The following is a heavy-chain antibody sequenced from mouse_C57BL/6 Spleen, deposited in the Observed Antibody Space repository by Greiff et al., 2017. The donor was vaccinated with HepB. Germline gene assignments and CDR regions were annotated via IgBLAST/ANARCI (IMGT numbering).Heavy chain of an antibody. CDR2: FHPYNDDT. Sequence: VKLVESGAELVKPGASVKMSCKASGYTFTTYPIEWMKQNHGKSLEWIGNFHPYNDDTKYNEKFKGKATLTVEKSSSTVYLELSRLTSDDAAVYYCARGDYDGGDYFDYWGQGTTLTVSS. CDR3: ARGDYDGGDYFDY. J-gene: IGHJ2*01. D-gene: IGHD2-4*01. V-gene: IGHV1-47*01. CDR1: GYTFTTYP.